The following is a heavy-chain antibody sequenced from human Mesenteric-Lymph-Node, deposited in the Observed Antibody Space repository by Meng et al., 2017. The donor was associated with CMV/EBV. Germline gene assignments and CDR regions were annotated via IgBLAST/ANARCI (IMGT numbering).Heavy chain of an antibody. Sequence: GGSLRLSCAASGFTFSSYAMHWVRQAPGKGLEWVAVISYDGSNKYYADSVKGRFTISRDKSKNTLYLQMNSLRAEDTAVYYCARDMREAVAGTLYWGQGTLVTVSS. CDR2: ISYDGSNK. CDR3: ARDMREAVAGTLY. CDR1: GFTFSSYA. V-gene: IGHV3-30*04. J-gene: IGHJ4*02. D-gene: IGHD6-19*01.